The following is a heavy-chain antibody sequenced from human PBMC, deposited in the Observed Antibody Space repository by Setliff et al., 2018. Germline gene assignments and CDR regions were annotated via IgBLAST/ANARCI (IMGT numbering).Heavy chain of an antibody. CDR3: ARDHVYGSQYYYYYYGMDV. J-gene: IGHJ6*02. CDR1: GFTFSSYA. CDR2: ISGSGGST. Sequence: QAGGSLRLSCAASGFTFSSYAMSWVRQAPGKGLEWVSAISGSGGSTYYADSVKGRFTISRDNSKNTLYLQMNSLRAEDTAVYYCARDHVYGSQYYYYYYGMDVWGQGTTVTVSS. V-gene: IGHV3-23*01. D-gene: IGHD3-10*01.